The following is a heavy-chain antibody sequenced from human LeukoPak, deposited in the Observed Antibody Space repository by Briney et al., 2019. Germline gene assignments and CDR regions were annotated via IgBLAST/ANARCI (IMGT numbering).Heavy chain of an antibody. CDR3: ARDFEAGEPYYYGSGSSDY. V-gene: IGHV3-30*04. J-gene: IGHJ4*02. Sequence: PGGSLRLSCAASGFTFINYAIHWVRQAPGKGLEWVAVISFHGTDSFYADSVKGRFTISRDNSKNTLYLQMSSLRADDTAVYYCARDFEAGEPYYYGSGSSDYWGQGTLVTVSS. CDR2: ISFHGTDS. CDR1: GFTFINYA. D-gene: IGHD3-10*01.